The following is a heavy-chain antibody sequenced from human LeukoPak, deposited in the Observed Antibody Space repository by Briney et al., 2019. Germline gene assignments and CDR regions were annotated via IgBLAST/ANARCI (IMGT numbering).Heavy chain of an antibody. V-gene: IGHV4-39*01. CDR1: GGSISSYY. CDR3: ARLFSSSWYRGAFDL. CDR2: IYYSGNT. Sequence: SETLSLTCTVSGGSISSYYWGWIRQPPGKGLEWIGSIYYSGNTYYNPSLKSRVTISVDTSKNQFSLKLSSVAAADTAVYYCARLFSSSWYRGAFDLWGQGTMVTVSS. J-gene: IGHJ3*01. D-gene: IGHD6-13*01.